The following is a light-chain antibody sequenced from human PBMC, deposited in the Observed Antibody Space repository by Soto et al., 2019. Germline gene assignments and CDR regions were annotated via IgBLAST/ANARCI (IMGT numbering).Light chain of an antibody. J-gene: IGKJ5*01. V-gene: IGKV1-12*01. CDR1: QNIISW. CDR2: AAS. CDR3: QQAYGFPVT. Sequence: DIQMTQSPSTVSASVGDRVTITCRASQNIISWLAWYQQQPGRAPKLLIYAASILQSGVPSRFSGSGSGTDFTLTITSLQPEDFATYYFQQAYGFPVTFGQGTRLEIK.